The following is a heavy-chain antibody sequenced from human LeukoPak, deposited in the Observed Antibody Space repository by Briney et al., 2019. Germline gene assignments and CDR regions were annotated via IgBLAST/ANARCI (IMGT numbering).Heavy chain of an antibody. Sequence: ASVKVSCKASGGTFSSYAISWVRQAPGQGLEWMGIINPSGGSTSYAQKFQGRVTMTRDTSTSTVYMELSSLRSEDTAVYYCARVLRYFDWSHYDYWGQGTLVTVSS. V-gene: IGHV1-46*01. D-gene: IGHD3-9*01. CDR3: ARVLRYFDWSHYDY. J-gene: IGHJ4*02. CDR2: INPSGGST. CDR1: GGTFSSYA.